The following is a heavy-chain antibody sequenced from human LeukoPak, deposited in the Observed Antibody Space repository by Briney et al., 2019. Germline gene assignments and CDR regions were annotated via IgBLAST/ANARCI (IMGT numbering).Heavy chain of an antibody. Sequence: GGSLRLSCAASGFTFRSYSMNWVRQAPGRGREWVSYISSSSSTIYYADSVKGRFTISRDNAKNSLYLQMNSLRAEDTAVYYCARLDYGYAYWGQGTLVTVSS. D-gene: IGHD4-17*01. CDR1: GFTFRSYS. V-gene: IGHV3-48*04. CDR3: ARLDYGYAY. CDR2: ISSSSSTI. J-gene: IGHJ4*02.